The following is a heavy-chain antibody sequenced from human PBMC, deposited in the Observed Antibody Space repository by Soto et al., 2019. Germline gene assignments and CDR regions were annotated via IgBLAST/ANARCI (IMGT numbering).Heavy chain of an antibody. D-gene: IGHD3-22*01. CDR1: GYTFTSYA. CDR2: INAGNGNT. Sequence: ASVKVSCKASGYTFTSYAMHWVRQAPGQRLEWMGWINAGNGNTKYSQKFQGRVTITRDTSASTAYMELTSVTAADTAMYYCARARQYYDSEFDPWGQGTLVTVSS. J-gene: IGHJ5*02. V-gene: IGHV1-3*01. CDR3: ARARQYYDSEFDP.